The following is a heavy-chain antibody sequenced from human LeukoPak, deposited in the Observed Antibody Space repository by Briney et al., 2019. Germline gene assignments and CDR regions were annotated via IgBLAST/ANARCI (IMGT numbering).Heavy chain of an antibody. V-gene: IGHV4-59*08. CDR1: GGSISSYY. CDR2: IYYSGST. D-gene: IGHD5-18*01. CDR3: ARHAADTAMAIDY. Sequence: PSETLSLTCTVSGGSISSYYWSWIRQPPGKGLEWIGYIYYSGSTNYNPSLKSRVTISVDTSKNQFSLKLSSVTAADTAVYYCARHAADTAMAIDYWGQGTLVTVSS. J-gene: IGHJ4*02.